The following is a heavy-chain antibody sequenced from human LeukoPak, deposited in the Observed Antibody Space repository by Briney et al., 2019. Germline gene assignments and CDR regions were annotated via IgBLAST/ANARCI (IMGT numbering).Heavy chain of an antibody. J-gene: IGHJ4*02. Sequence: GESLKISCKGSGYSFTNYWIAWVRQMPGKGLEWMGIIYPDDSDTRYSPSFQGQVTISADKSITTVYLQWSRLKASDTAMYYCARASTGQYDYWGQGTLVTVSS. CDR1: GYSFTNYW. V-gene: IGHV5-51*01. CDR3: ARASTGQYDY. D-gene: IGHD2-8*02. CDR2: IYPDDSDT.